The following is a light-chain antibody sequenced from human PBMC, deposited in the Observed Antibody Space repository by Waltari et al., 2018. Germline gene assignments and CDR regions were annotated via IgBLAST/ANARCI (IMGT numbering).Light chain of an antibody. V-gene: IGLV2-11*01. CDR1: HSHVGGYNY. J-gene: IGLJ3*02. Sequence: QSALTQPRSLSGSPGQSVTTPCTGTHSHVGGYNYVSWFQHHPGKAPNLILYVVRHRSSGVPDRFSGSKSANTASLTISGLQTDDEAHYYCCSYGGNFLWVFGGGTKLTVL. CDR3: CSYGGNFLWV. CDR2: VVR.